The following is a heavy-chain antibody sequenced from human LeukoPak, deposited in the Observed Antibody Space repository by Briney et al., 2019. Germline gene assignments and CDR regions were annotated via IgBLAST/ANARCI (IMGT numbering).Heavy chain of an antibody. Sequence: PSETLSLTCTVSGGSIGSSSYYWGWIRQPPGKGLEWIGSIYYSGSTYYNPSLKSRVTISVDTSKNQFSLKLSSVTAADTAVYYCARDAVSTSLYYYDSSGYPDYWGQGTLVAVSS. CDR3: ARDAVSTSLYYYDSSGYPDY. J-gene: IGHJ4*02. D-gene: IGHD3-22*01. CDR1: GGSIGSSSYY. V-gene: IGHV4-39*07. CDR2: IYYSGST.